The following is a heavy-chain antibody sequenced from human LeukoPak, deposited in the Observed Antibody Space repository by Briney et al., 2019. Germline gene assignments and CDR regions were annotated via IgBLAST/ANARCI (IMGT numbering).Heavy chain of an antibody. CDR1: GFTFGKYW. V-gene: IGHV3-23*01. D-gene: IGHD1-26*01. J-gene: IGHJ4*02. CDR3: AKGGKWDVTPFDY. Sequence: GGSLRLSCVASGFTFGKYWMSWVRQAPGKGLEWVSTISGGGGSTYYADSVKGRFTISRDNSKNTLCLQVNSLRAEDTAVYYCAKGGKWDVTPFDYWGQGTLVTVSS. CDR2: ISGGGGST.